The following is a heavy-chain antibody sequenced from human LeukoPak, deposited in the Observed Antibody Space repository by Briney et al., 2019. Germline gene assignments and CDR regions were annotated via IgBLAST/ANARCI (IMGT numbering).Heavy chain of an antibody. Sequence: GGSLRLFCAASGFIVSRNYMSWVRQAPRRGLEWGSNIYSDGTTYYADSVKGRFAISRDNSKTTVYLQMNSLRAEDTAVYYCARPGAAVAGTAFYYWGQGALVTVSS. CDR2: IYSDGTT. V-gene: IGHV3-66*04. J-gene: IGHJ4*02. CDR3: ARPGAAVAGTAFYY. CDR1: GFIVSRNY. D-gene: IGHD6-13*01.